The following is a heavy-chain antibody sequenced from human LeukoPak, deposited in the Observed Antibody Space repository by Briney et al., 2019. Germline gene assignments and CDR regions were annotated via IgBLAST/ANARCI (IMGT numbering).Heavy chain of an antibody. CDR3: ARGLISSSLRVDAFDI. CDR1: GYTFTGYC. Sequence: ASVKVSCKASGYTFTGYCMHWVRQAPGQGLEWMGWINPNSGGTNYAQKFQGRVTMTRDTSISTAYMELSRLRSDDTAVYYCARGLISSSLRVDAFDIWGQGTMVTVSS. J-gene: IGHJ3*02. CDR2: INPNSGGT. V-gene: IGHV1-2*02. D-gene: IGHD6-13*01.